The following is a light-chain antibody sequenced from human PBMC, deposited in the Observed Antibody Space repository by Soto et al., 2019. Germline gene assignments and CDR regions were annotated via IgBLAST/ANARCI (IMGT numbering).Light chain of an antibody. CDR1: QSVSSNY. Sequence: EIVLTQSPGTLSLSSGERATLSCRASQSVSSNYLAWYQQKPGQAPRLLIYGASSRATGIPDRFSGSGSGTDFSLTISRLEPEDFAVYFCPQYGSSPLTFGGGTKVEIQ. CDR2: GAS. CDR3: PQYGSSPLT. V-gene: IGKV3-20*01. J-gene: IGKJ4*01.